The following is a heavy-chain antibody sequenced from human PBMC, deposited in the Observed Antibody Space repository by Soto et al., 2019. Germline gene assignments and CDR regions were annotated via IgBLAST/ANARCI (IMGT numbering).Heavy chain of an antibody. V-gene: IGHV1-18*01. J-gene: IGHJ4*02. CDR2: IGANNGDT. CDR3: AIRYYDSSGYPFDY. CDR1: GSTFTSYG. D-gene: IGHD3-22*01. Sequence: ASVKVSCKASGSTFTSYGIRWVRQAPGQGLEWMGWIGANNGDTNYAQKFQGRVTMTTDTSTSTAYMELRSLRSDDTAVYYCAIRYYDSSGYPFDYWGQGTLVTVSS.